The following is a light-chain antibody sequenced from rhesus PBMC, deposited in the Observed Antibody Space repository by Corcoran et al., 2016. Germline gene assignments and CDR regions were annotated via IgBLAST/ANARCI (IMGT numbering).Light chain of an antibody. CDR2: AAS. V-gene: IGKV1-94*01. CDR3: LQDYTTPYS. CDR1: QGINKE. Sequence: DIHMTQSPSSLSASVGDRVTVTCRASQGINKELSWFQQKPGKAPRLLINAASSLEAGVSSRFSGTGSGTDFTLTIHSLQPEDVANYYCLQDYTTPYSFGQGTKVEIK. J-gene: IGKJ2*01.